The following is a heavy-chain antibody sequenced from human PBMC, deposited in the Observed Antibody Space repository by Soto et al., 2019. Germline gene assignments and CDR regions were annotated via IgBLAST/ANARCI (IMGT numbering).Heavy chain of an antibody. D-gene: IGHD6-13*01. V-gene: IGHV1-3*01. Sequence: ASVKVSCKASGYTFTSYAMHWVRQAPGQRLEWMGWINAGNGNTKYSQKFQGRVTITRDTSASTAYMELSSLRSEDTAVYYCAREWYSSSWYYYYGMDVWGQGTTVTVSS. J-gene: IGHJ6*02. CDR3: AREWYSSSWYYYYGMDV. CDR2: INAGNGNT. CDR1: GYTFTSYA.